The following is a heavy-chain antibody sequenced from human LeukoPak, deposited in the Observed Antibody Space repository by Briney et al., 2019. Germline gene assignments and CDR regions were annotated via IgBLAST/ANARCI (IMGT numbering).Heavy chain of an antibody. Sequence: GGSLRLSCAASRFTFSSYSMNWVRQAPGKGLEWVSSISSSSSYIYYADSVKGRFTISRDNAKNSLYLQMNSLRAEDTAVYYCARFSGMKDFDYWGQGTLVTVSS. D-gene: IGHD1-14*01. J-gene: IGHJ4*02. V-gene: IGHV3-21*01. CDR2: ISSSSSYI. CDR3: ARFSGMKDFDY. CDR1: RFTFSSYS.